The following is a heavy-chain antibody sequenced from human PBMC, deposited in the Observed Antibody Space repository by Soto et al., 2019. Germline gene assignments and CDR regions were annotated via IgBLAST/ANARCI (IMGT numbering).Heavy chain of an antibody. CDR1: GFTFSSYG. CDR2: IWYDGSNK. Sequence: QVQLVESGGGVVQPGRSLRLSCAASGFTFSSYGMHWVRQAPGKGLEWVAVIWYDGSNKYYADSVKGRFTISRDNSKNTLDLQMNSLRAEDTAVYYCARDPQGYGTFSYWGQGTLVTVSS. D-gene: IGHD1-1*01. V-gene: IGHV3-33*01. J-gene: IGHJ4*02. CDR3: ARDPQGYGTFSY.